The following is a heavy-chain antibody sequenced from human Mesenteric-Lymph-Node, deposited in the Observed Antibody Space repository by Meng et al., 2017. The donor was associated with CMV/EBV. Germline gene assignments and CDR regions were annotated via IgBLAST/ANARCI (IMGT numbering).Heavy chain of an antibody. CDR3: ARNPPGKGFIDY. Sequence: SETLSLTCAVYGGSFSGYYWSWIRQPPGKGLEWIGEINHSGSTNYNPSLKSRVTISVDTSKNQFSLKLSSVTAADTAVYYCARNPPGKGFIDYWGQGTLVTVSS. D-gene: IGHD1-1*01. CDR1: GGSFSGYY. CDR2: INHSGST. V-gene: IGHV4-34*01. J-gene: IGHJ4*02.